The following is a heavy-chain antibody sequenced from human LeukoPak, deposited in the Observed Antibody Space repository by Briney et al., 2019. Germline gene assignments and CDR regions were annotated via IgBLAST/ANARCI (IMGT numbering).Heavy chain of an antibody. CDR1: GYTFTGYY. J-gene: IGHJ5*02. D-gene: IGHD3-3*01. Sequence: ASVKVSCKASGYTFTGYYMHWVRQAPGQGLEWRGWINPNSGGTNYAQKFQGRVTMTRDTSISTPYMELSRLRSDDTAVYYCAAISLDDGFDPWGQGTLVTVSS. CDR2: INPNSGGT. V-gene: IGHV1-2*02. CDR3: AAISLDDGFDP.